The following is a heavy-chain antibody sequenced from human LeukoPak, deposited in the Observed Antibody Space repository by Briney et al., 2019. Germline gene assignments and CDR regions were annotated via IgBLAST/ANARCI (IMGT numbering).Heavy chain of an antibody. CDR1: GFTFSSYW. CDR2: INSDGSST. CDR3: ASAMYGSGSYYGFDY. J-gene: IGHJ4*02. Sequence: GGSLRLSCAASGFTFSSYWMHWVRQAPGKGLVWVSRINSDGSSTSYADSVKGRFPISRDNAKNTLYLQMNSLRAEDTAVYYCASAMYGSGSYYGFDYWGQGTLVTVSS. D-gene: IGHD3-10*01. V-gene: IGHV3-74*01.